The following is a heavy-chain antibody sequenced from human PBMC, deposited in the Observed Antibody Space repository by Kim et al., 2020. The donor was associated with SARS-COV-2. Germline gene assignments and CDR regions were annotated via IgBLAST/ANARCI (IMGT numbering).Heavy chain of an antibody. CDR2: ISSSGSTI. J-gene: IGHJ4*02. CDR3: ARGKWGRTRGYFDY. Sequence: GGSLRLSCAASGFTFSSYEMNWVRQAPGKGLEWVSYISSSGSTIYYADSVKGRFTISRDNAKNSLYLQMNSLRAEDTAVYYCARGKWGRTRGYFDYWGQGTLVTVSS. V-gene: IGHV3-48*03. CDR1: GFTFSSYE. D-gene: IGHD1-26*01.